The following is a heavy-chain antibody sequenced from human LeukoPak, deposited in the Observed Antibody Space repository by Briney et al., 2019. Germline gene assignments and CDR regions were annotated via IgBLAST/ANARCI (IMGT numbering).Heavy chain of an antibody. J-gene: IGHJ6*02. Sequence: SETLSHTCTVSGGSISSSIYYWGWIRQPPGKGLEWIGSIYYTGSTYFNPSLKNRVTISVDTSKNHFSLELSSMTAADTAVYYCAKQEAVTATYFYGMDVWGQGTTVTVSS. D-gene: IGHD2-21*02. CDR1: GGSISSSIYY. V-gene: IGHV4-39*01. CDR2: IYYTGST. CDR3: AKQEAVTATYFYGMDV.